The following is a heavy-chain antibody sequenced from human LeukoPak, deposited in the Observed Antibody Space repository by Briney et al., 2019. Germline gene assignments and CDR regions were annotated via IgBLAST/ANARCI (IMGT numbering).Heavy chain of an antibody. V-gene: IGHV4-34*01. CDR3: VRVETALSGPVDY. CDR2: INHSGST. CDR1: GGSFSGYY. J-gene: IGHJ4*02. Sequence: SETLSLTCAVYGGSFSGYYWSWIRQPPGKGLDWIGEINHSGSTNYNPSLKSRVTISVDTSKNQFSLMLGSVTAADTAVYYCVRVETALSGPVDYWGQGTLVTVSS. D-gene: IGHD2-15*01.